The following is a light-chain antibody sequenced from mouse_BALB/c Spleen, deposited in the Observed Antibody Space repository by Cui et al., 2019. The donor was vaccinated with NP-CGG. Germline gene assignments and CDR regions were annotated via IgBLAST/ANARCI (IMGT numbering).Light chain of an antibody. Sequence: DIVLTQSPSTLSVTQGYRDSLSCRASQYISNYLHWYQQKSHESPRLLIKYASQSISGIPSRFSGSGSGTDFTLTINNVETEDFGMYFCQQNNSWLTFGAGTKLELK. V-gene: IGKV5-45*01. J-gene: IGKJ5*01. CDR3: QQNNSWLT. CDR1: QYISNY. CDR2: YAS.